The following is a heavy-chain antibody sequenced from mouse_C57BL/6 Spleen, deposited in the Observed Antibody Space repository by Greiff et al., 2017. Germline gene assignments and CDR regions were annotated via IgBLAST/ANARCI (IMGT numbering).Heavy chain of an antibody. D-gene: IGHD2-13*01. J-gene: IGHJ3*01. Sequence: EVQLVESGGGLVKPGGSLKLSCAASGFTFSSYTMSWVRQTPGQRLEWVAPISGGGGTTYYPDSVKGRFTISRDNAKNTLYRQMSSLRSEDTAVYYGARKGDYWFAYWGQGTLVTVSA. CDR3: ARKGDYWFAY. V-gene: IGHV5-9*04. CDR1: GFTFSSYT. CDR2: ISGGGGTT.